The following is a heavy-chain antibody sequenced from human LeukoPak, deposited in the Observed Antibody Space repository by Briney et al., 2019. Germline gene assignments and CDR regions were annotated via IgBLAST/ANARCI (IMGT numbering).Heavy chain of an antibody. CDR1: GFTFRTYE. CDR2: IRYDGSNK. J-gene: IGHJ4*02. Sequence: GGSLRLSCAASGFTFRTYEMHWVRQAPGKGLEWVAFIRYDGSNKYYADSVKGRFTISRDNSKNTLYLQMNSLRAEDTAVYYCAKEHSSSWYVGDYWGQGTLVTVSS. D-gene: IGHD6-13*01. V-gene: IGHV3-30*02. CDR3: AKEHSSSWYVGDY.